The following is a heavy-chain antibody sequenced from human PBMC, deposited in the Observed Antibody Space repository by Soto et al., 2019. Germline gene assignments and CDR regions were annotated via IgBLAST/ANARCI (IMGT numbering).Heavy chain of an antibody. CDR2: ISYSGNT. D-gene: IGHD2-8*01. Sequence: PSETLSLTCTVSGGSIGTNDHYWGWIRRPPGKGLEWIASISYSGNTYYAPSLKSRVTISADTSKNQFSLKLSSVTAADTAIYYCARHLTYFPFDFSGQGIPVTVSS. J-gene: IGHJ4*02. CDR1: GGSIGTNDHY. CDR3: ARHLTYFPFDF. V-gene: IGHV4-39*01.